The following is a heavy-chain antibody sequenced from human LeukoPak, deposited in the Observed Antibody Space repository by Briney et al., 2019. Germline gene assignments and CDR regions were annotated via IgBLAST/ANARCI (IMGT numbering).Heavy chain of an antibody. CDR3: ARAEIKLYNQRRYYFDY. CDR1: GGSISSYY. J-gene: IGHJ4*02. D-gene: IGHD3-16*02. V-gene: IGHV4-59*12. CDR2: IYDTGST. Sequence: PSETMSLTCTVSGGSISSYYWSWIRQSPGKGLEWIGYIYDTGSTNYNPSLKSRVTISVDTSKNQFSLKLSPVTAADTAVYYCARAEIKLYNQRRYYFDYWGQGTLVTVSS.